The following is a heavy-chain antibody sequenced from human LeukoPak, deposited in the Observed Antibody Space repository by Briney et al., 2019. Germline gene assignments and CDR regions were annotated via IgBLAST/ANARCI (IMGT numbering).Heavy chain of an antibody. V-gene: IGHV3-30*18. Sequence: PGGSLRLSCAASGFTFSSYGMHGVRQAPGKGLAWVAVISNDGSKKYYADSVKGRFTISRDNSKNTLSLQVSSLRAEDTAVYYCAKDRYSYAFEYSDSWGQGTLVTVSS. D-gene: IGHD5-18*01. CDR1: GFTFSSYG. J-gene: IGHJ4*02. CDR3: AKDRYSYAFEYSDS. CDR2: ISNDGSKK.